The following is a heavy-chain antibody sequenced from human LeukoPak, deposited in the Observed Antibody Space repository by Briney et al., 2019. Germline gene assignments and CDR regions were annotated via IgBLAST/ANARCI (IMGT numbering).Heavy chain of an antibody. Sequence: ASVKVSCKASGYTFTGYYMHWVRQAPGQGPEWMGWINPNSGGTNYAQKLQGRVTMTRDTSISTAYMELSRLRSDDTAVYYCAREVYLGAVAGTDYFDYWGQGTLVTVSS. J-gene: IGHJ4*02. V-gene: IGHV1-2*02. CDR1: GYTFTGYY. D-gene: IGHD6-19*01. CDR2: INPNSGGT. CDR3: AREVYLGAVAGTDYFDY.